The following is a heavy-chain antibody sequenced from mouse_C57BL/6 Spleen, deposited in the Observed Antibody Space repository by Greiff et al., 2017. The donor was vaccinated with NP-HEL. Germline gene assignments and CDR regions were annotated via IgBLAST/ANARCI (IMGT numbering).Heavy chain of an antibody. V-gene: IGHV1-18*01. CDR1: GYTFTDYN. Sequence: EVQLQESGPELVKPGASVKIPCKASGYTFTDYNMDWVKQSHGKSLEWIGDINPNNGGTIYNQKFKGKATLTVDKSSSTAYMELRSLTSEDTAVYYCARGDGYYDFDYWGQGTTLTVSS. CDR2: INPNNGGT. CDR3: ARGDGYYDFDY. D-gene: IGHD2-3*01. J-gene: IGHJ2*01.